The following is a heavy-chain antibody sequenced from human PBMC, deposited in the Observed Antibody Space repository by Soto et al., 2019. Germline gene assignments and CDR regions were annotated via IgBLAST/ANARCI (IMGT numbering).Heavy chain of an antibody. CDR3: AKGRIAVAAGAFDS. CDR2: IWYDGSYT. J-gene: IGHJ3*01. CDR1: GFPFDRYA. Sequence: QVHLAESGGGVVQPGTSLRLSCAASGFPFDRYAIHWVRQAPGKGLEWVAAIWYDGSYTYYGESVKGRFLISRDNSKNTVFLEMNSLGAEDAAVYFCAKGRIAVAAGAFDSWGPVTRVIVSS. D-gene: IGHD6-19*01. V-gene: IGHV3-33*03.